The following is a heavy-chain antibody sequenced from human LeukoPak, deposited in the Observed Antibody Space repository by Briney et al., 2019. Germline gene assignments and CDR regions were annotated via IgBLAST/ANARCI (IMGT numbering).Heavy chain of an antibody. V-gene: IGHV4-59*12. Sequence: PSETLSLTCTVSGGSISSYYWSWIRQPPGKGLEWIGYIYYSGSTYYNPSLKSRVTISVDTSKNQFSLKLSSVTAADTAVYYCARVAPSSSWYVDYYYYYMDVWGKGTTVTVSS. J-gene: IGHJ6*03. CDR3: ARVAPSSSWYVDYYYYYMDV. D-gene: IGHD6-13*01. CDR1: GGSISSYY. CDR2: IYYSGST.